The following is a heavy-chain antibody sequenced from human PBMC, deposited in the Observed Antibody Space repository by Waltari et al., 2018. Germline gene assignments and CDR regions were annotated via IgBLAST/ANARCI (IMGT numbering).Heavy chain of an antibody. CDR1: GFRTDW. V-gene: IGHV3-7*01. Sequence: DVQPVVSGGGWVQPGVCLGLSCDVSGFRTDWMDWVRQAPGKGLQWVANINEYGGEKYYLDSVKGRFTISRDNAKKLVYLEMNTLRAEDTATYYCSKRLESWGRGTMVAVS. CDR3: SKRLES. CDR2: INEYGGEK. J-gene: IGHJ3*02.